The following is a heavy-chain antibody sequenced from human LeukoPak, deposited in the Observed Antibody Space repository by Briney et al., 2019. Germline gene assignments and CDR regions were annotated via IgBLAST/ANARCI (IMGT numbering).Heavy chain of an antibody. CDR3: ARDGQYGSGSYGAFDI. D-gene: IGHD3-10*01. CDR1: GFTFSNYW. J-gene: IGHJ3*02. V-gene: IGHV3-7*01. CDR2: IKQDGSEK. Sequence: PGGSLRLSCAASGFTFSNYWMTWVRQAPGKGLEWVANIKQDGSEKYYVDSVKGRFTISRDNAKNSVYLQMNSLRAEDTAVYYCARDGQYGSGSYGAFDIWGQGTMVTVSS.